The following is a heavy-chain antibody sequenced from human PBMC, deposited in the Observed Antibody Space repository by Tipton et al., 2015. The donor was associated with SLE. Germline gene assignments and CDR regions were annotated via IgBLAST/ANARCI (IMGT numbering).Heavy chain of an antibody. CDR1: RFTFSSYE. D-gene: IGHD1-1*01. J-gene: IGHJ6*03. Sequence: GSLRLSCTASRFTFSSYEMNWVRQAPGKGLEWVSYISSSGSTMFYADSVKGRFTISRDNTRNSLYLQMNSLRPEDTAVYYCAKERTGFYMEVWGKGTTVTVSS. CDR2: ISSSGSTM. V-gene: IGHV3-48*03. CDR3: AKERTGFYMEV.